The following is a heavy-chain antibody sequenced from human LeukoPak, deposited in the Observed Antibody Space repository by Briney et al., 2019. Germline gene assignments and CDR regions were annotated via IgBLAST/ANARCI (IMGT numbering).Heavy chain of an antibody. V-gene: IGHV4-39*01. CDR3: ARYRTTVTTAGLVAFDI. CDR2: IYYSGST. D-gene: IGHD4-17*01. J-gene: IGHJ3*02. CDR1: GGSISSSNYY. Sequence: SETLSLTCTVSGGSISSSNYYWGWIRQPPGKGLEWIGNIYYSGSTYYKPSLKTRVTISVDTSKNQFSLKLSSVTAAGTAVYYCARYRTTVTTAGLVAFDIWGQGTMVTVSS.